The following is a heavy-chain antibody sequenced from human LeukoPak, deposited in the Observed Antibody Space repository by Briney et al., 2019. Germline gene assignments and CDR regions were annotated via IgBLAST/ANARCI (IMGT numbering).Heavy chain of an antibody. CDR2: INHSGST. V-gene: IGHV4-34*01. J-gene: IGHJ4*02. CDR1: GFTVSSNY. CDR3: ARGRPRMTIFRVVIIRVSYFDY. D-gene: IGHD3-3*01. Sequence: PGGSLRLSCAASGFTVSSNYMSWIRQPPGKGLEWIGEINHSGSTNYNPSLKSRVTISVDTSKNQFSLKLSSVTAADTAVYYCARGRPRMTIFRVVIIRVSYFDYWGQGTLVTVSS.